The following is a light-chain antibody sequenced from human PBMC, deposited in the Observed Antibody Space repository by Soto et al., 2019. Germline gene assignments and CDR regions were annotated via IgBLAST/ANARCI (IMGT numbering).Light chain of an antibody. V-gene: IGKV3-15*01. CDR1: QSLGSN. Sequence: EIVMTQSPATLSVSPGERATLSCRASQSLGSNLAWYQQRPGQAPRLLIYGASIRAAGIPARFSGTGSGTEFTLTINTLQSEDFAIYYCQHPHNWPPWTFGQGTKVEIK. CDR3: QHPHNWPPWT. J-gene: IGKJ1*01. CDR2: GAS.